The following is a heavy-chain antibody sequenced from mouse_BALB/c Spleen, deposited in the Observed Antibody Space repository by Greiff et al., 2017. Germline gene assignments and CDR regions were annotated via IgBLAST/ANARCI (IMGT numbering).Heavy chain of an antibody. D-gene: IGHD1-2*01. CDR1: GFNIKDTY. CDR2: IDPANGNT. J-gene: IGHJ4*01. CDR3: ENFGTANFFDHAMDY. Sequence: EVQLQESGAELVKPGASVKLSCTASGFNIKDTYMHWVKQRPEQGLEWIGRIDPANGNTKYDPKFQGKATITADTSSNTAYLQLSSLTSEDTAVYYCENFGTANFFDHAMDYWGQGTSVTVSS. V-gene: IGHV14-3*02.